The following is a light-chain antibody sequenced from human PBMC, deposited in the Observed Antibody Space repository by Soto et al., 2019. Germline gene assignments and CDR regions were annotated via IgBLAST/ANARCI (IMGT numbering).Light chain of an antibody. CDR2: GAS. CDR1: QSVSSIN. CDR3: QQYGSSPFT. Sequence: EIVLTQSPGTLSLSPGERATLSCRASQSVSSINLAWYQQKPGQAPRLLIYGASSRATGIPDRFSGSGSGTDFTLTISRLEPEDVAVYYCQQYGSSPFTFGPGTKVDIK. J-gene: IGKJ3*01. V-gene: IGKV3-20*01.